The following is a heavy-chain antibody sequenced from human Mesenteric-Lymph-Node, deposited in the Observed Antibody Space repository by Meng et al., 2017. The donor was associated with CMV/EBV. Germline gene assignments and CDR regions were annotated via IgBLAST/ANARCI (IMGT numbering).Heavy chain of an antibody. CDR3: ARDLALPKRGYWTGYFPGSHFDY. CDR1: YY. D-gene: IGHD3/OR15-3a*01. J-gene: IGHJ4*02. Sequence: YYWTWIRQHPGKGLEWIGSAHYKGSTDYNPSLKSRVGISVDTSKNQFSLNLRSVTAADTAVYYCARDLALPKRGYWTGYFPGSHFDYWGQGILVTVSS. V-gene: IGHV4-31*02. CDR2: AHYKGST.